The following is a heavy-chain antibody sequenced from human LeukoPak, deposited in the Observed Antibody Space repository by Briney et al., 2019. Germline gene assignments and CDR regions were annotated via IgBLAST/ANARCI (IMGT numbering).Heavy chain of an antibody. CDR2: INPNSGGT. Sequence: ASVKVSCKASGYTFTSYYMHWVRQAPGQGLEWMGWINPNSGGTNYAQSFQGRVTMTRDTSISTAYMELSRLRSDDTAVYYCARADMSTDYTPNDYWGQGTLVTVSS. CDR1: GYTFTSYY. V-gene: IGHV1-2*02. D-gene: IGHD3-3*01. CDR3: ARADMSTDYTPNDY. J-gene: IGHJ4*02.